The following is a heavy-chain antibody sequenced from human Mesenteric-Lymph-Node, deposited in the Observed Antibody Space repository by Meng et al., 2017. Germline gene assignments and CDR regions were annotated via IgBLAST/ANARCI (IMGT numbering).Heavy chain of an antibody. CDR2: ISGNGVNT. D-gene: IGHD4-23*01. Sequence: GESLKISCAGSGFTFSSHSIHWVRQAPGKGLEYVSAISGNGVNTYYADSVKGRFTISRDNSKNTLYLQMNSLRAEDTAVYYCARDHYGGIDYWGQGTLVTVSS. J-gene: IGHJ4*02. CDR1: GFTFSSHS. CDR3: ARDHYGGIDY. V-gene: IGHV3-64*02.